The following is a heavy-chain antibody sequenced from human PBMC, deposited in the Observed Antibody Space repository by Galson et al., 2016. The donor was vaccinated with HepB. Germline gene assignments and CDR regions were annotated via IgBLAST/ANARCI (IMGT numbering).Heavy chain of an antibody. J-gene: IGHJ3*02. V-gene: IGHV3-33*01. CDR1: GFSFHRFG. CDR3: ARDCTGGTCKFAGYDAFDI. D-gene: IGHD2-8*02. Sequence: SLRLSCAASGFSFHRFGMHWVRQAPGKRLEWVAVIWYDGSESEYLDSVQGRFTVSRDNSKKTLYLQMDSLRNDDTAVYYCARDCTGGTCKFAGYDAFDIWGQGTTVTVSS. CDR2: IWYDGSES.